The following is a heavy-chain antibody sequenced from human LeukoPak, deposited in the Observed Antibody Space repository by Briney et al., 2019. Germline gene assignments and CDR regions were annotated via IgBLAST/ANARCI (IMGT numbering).Heavy chain of an antibody. J-gene: IGHJ4*02. CDR3: AKRGVVIRVILVGFHKEAYYFDS. Sequence: GGSLRLSCAVSGITLSNYAMSWVRQAPGKGLEWVAGISGSGGGTNYADSVKGRFTISRDNPENTLYLQMNNVRADDTAVYFCAKRGVVIRVILVGFHKEAYYFDSWGQGALVTVSS. CDR1: GITLSNYA. CDR2: ISGSGGGT. V-gene: IGHV3-23*01. D-gene: IGHD3-22*01.